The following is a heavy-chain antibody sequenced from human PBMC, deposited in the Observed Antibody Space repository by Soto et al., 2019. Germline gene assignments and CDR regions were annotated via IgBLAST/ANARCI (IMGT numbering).Heavy chain of an antibody. D-gene: IGHD3-3*01. Sequence: GASVKVFCKASGYTFTCYGISWVRQAPGQGLEWMGWISAYNGNTNYAQKLQGRVTMTTDTSTSTAHMELRSLRSDDTAVYYCTTDNWYDFWNNDIRFDYWGQGIPVTVSS. J-gene: IGHJ4*02. CDR2: ISAYNGNT. CDR3: TTDNWYDFWNNDIRFDY. V-gene: IGHV1-18*01. CDR1: GYTFTCYG.